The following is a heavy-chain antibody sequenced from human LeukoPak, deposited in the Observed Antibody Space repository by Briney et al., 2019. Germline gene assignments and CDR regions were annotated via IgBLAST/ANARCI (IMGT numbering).Heavy chain of an antibody. CDR1: GGTFSSYA. J-gene: IGHJ4*02. D-gene: IGHD1-26*01. V-gene: IGHV1-69*13. CDR3: ARARSGNDFDY. CDR2: IIPIFGTA. Sequence: ASVKVSCKASGGTFSSYAISWVRQAPGQGLEWRGGIIPIFGTANYAQKFQGRVTITADESTSTAYMELSSLRSKETAVYYCARARSGNDFDYWGQGTLVTVSS.